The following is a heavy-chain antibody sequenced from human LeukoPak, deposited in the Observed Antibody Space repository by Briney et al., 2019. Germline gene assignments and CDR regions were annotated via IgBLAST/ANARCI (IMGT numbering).Heavy chain of an antibody. D-gene: IGHD2-15*01. V-gene: IGHV1-46*01. Sequence: ASVKVSCKASGYTFTSYYMHWVRQAPGQGLEWMGIMNPSGGSTNYAQKFQGRVSMTRDTSTSTVYMELSSLRSEGTAVYYCASNVVLGYFQNWGQGTLVTVSS. J-gene: IGHJ1*01. CDR2: MNPSGGST. CDR3: ASNVVLGYFQN. CDR1: GYTFTSYY.